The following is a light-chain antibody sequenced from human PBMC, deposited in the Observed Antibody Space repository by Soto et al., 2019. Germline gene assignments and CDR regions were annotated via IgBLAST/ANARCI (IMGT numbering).Light chain of an antibody. V-gene: IGLV1-44*01. CDR2: SNN. Sequence: QSVLTQPPSASGTPGQSVTISCSGSSSNIGIKVVNWYQQFPGTAPKLLIYSNNQRPSGVPDRFSGSKSSNTASLTVSGLQAEDEADYYCSSYAGSNNFVFGTGTKVTVL. CDR1: SSNIGIKV. CDR3: SSYAGSNNFV. J-gene: IGLJ1*01.